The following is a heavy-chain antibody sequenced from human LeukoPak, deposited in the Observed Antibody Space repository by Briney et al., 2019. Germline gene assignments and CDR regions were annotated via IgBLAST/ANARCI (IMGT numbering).Heavy chain of an antibody. CDR3: ARANSTDFWRDYYYMDV. V-gene: IGHV1-69*05. Sequence: GASVKVSCKASEGTFSSYAISWVQQAPGQGLEWMGGIIPIFGTANYAQKFQGRVTVTTDESTSTAYMELSSLRSEDTAVYYCARANSTDFWRDYYYMDVWGKGTTVTVSS. CDR2: IIPIFGTA. D-gene: IGHD3-3*01. CDR1: EGTFSSYA. J-gene: IGHJ6*03.